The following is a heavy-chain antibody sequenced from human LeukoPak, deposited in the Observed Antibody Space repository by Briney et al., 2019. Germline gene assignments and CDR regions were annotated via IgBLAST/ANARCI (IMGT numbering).Heavy chain of an antibody. CDR1: GGTFSSYA. Sequence: GASVKVSCKASGGTFSSYAISWVRQAPGQGLEWMGGIIPIFGTANYAQKFQGRVTITTDESTSTAYMELSSLRSEDTAVYYCARGSSGWYEVGYYYYYMDVWDKGTTVTVSS. V-gene: IGHV1-69*05. J-gene: IGHJ6*03. D-gene: IGHD6-19*01. CDR2: IIPIFGTA. CDR3: ARGSSGWYEVGYYYYYMDV.